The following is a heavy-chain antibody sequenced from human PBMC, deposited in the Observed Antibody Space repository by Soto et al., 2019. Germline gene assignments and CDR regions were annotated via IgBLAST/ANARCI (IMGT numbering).Heavy chain of an antibody. CDR2: INPNSGGT. D-gene: IGHD3-3*01. J-gene: IGHJ4*02. Sequence: GGSVKDSFKASGYTFTGYYMHLVRQAPGQGLEWMGWINPNSGGTNYAQKFQVRVTMTRYTSISTAYMELSRLRSDDTAVYYCARFTIFGVVLDYWGQGTMVTVSS. CDR1: GYTFTGYY. CDR3: ARFTIFGVVLDY. V-gene: IGHV1-2*02.